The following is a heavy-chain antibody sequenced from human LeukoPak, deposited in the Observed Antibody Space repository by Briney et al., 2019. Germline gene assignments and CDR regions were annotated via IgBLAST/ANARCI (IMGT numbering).Heavy chain of an antibody. V-gene: IGHV3-30-3*01. D-gene: IGHD2-2*01. J-gene: IGHJ6*02. CDR1: GFTFSSYA. Sequence: GGSLRLSRAASGFTFSSYAMHWVRQAPGKGLEWVAVISYDGSNKYYADSVKGRFTISRDNSKNTLYLQMNSLRAEDTAVYYCARAGGYCSSTSCCDVWGQGTTVTVSS. CDR2: ISYDGSNK. CDR3: ARAGGYCSSTSCCDV.